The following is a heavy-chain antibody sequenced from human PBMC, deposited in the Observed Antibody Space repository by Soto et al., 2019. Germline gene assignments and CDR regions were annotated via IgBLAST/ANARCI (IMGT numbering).Heavy chain of an antibody. Sequence: PSETLSLTCTVSGDSVTSGNYYWSWIRQPPGKGLEWVGYFFYSGSTKYSPSLKSRVTISADTSNNQPSLKLSSVTAADTAVYYCARDLVYYGSGGFDYWGQGTLVTVSS. CDR3: ARDLVYYGSGGFDY. D-gene: IGHD3-10*01. J-gene: IGHJ4*02. CDR1: GDSVTSGNYY. V-gene: IGHV4-61*01. CDR2: FFYSGST.